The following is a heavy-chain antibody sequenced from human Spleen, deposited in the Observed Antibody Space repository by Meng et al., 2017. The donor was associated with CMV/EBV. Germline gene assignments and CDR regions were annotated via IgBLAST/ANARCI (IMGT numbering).Heavy chain of an antibody. CDR1: GYTFTGHY. D-gene: IGHD4-17*01. Sequence: ASVKVSCKASGYTFTGHYMHWVRQAPGQGLEWMGWMNPNSGNTGYAQKFQGRVTMTRNTSISTAYMELSSLRSEDTAVYYCARGDYEVHYWGQGTLVTVSS. J-gene: IGHJ4*02. CDR2: MNPNSGNT. V-gene: IGHV1-8*02. CDR3: ARGDYEVHY.